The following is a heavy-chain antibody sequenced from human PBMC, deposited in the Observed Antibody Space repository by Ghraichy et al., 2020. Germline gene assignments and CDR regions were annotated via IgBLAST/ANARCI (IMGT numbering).Heavy chain of an antibody. V-gene: IGHV4-34*01. CDR2: INHSGST. CDR1: VGSFSGYY. J-gene: IGHJ4*02. Sequence: SQTLSLTCAVYVGSFSGYYWSWIRQPPGKGLEWIGEINHSGSTNYNPSLKSRVTISVDTSKNQFSLKLSSVTAADTAVYYCARRSGYDFWSGYYTIDYWGQGTLVTVSS. D-gene: IGHD3-3*01. CDR3: ARRSGYDFWSGYYTIDY.